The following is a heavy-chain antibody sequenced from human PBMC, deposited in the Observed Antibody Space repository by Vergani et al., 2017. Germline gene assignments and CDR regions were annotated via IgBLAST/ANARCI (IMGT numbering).Heavy chain of an antibody. V-gene: IGHV3-30*18. CDR3: AKKFGGWGSDY. D-gene: IGHD6-19*01. CDR2: ISDDGSKT. J-gene: IGHJ4*02. Sequence: QVQLVESGGDVVQPGRSLRLSCAASGFTFSSYGMHWVRQAPGKGLEWVAVISDDGSKTYYADFVKGRFTISRDNSKNTLYLQMNSLRAEDTAVYYCAKKFGGWGSDYWGQGTLVTVSS. CDR1: GFTFSSYG.